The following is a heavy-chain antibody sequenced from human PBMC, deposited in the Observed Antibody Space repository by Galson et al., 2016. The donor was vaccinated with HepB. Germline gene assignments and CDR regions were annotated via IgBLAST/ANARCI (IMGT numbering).Heavy chain of an antibody. CDR2: ISAYHGNK. Sequence: SVKVSCKASSYTFTVYGISWVRQAPGQGLEWMGWISAYHGNKKYAQKFQGRVTMTTDTSTSTAYMELRSLRSDDTAVYYCARDCISSNCYFDYWGQGTLVTVSS. CDR3: ARDCISSNCYFDY. J-gene: IGHJ4*02. V-gene: IGHV1-18*01. CDR1: SYTFTVYG. D-gene: IGHD2-2*01.